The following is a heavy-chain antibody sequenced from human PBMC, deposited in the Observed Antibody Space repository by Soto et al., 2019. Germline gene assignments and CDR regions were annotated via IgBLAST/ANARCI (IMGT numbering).Heavy chain of an antibody. CDR2: ISAYNGNT. J-gene: IGHJ6*02. Sequence: ASVKVSCKASGYTFISYGISWVRQAPGQGLEWMGWISAYNGNTNFAQKLQGRVTMTTDTSTSTAYMELRSLRSDDTAVYYCARVGGSGDYDYYGMDVWGQGTTVTVSS. CDR3: ARVGGSGDYDYYGMDV. D-gene: IGHD3-16*01. V-gene: IGHV1-18*01. CDR1: GYTFISYG.